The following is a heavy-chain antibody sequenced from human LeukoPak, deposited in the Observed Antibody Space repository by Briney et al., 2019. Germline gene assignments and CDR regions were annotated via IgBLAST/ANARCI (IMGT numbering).Heavy chain of an antibody. J-gene: IGHJ4*02. CDR1: GGSISSYY. Sequence: PSETLSLTCTVSGGSISSYYRSWIRQPPGKGLERIGYIYYSGSTNYNPSLKSRVTISVDTSKNQFSLKLSSATAADTAVYYCARGLYSSGWSYYFDHWGQGTLVTVSS. D-gene: IGHD6-19*01. CDR2: IYYSGST. CDR3: ARGLYSSGWSYYFDH. V-gene: IGHV4-59*01.